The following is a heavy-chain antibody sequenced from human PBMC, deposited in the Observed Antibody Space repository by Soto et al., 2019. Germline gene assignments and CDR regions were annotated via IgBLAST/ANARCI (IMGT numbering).Heavy chain of an antibody. CDR3: AKDPIQLWLPFDY. Sequence: VGSLRLSCAASGFTFSSYAMSWVRQARGKGLEWVSAISGSGGSTYYADSVKGRFTISRDNSKNTLYLQMNSLRAEDTAVYYCAKDPIQLWLPFDYWGQGTLVTVSS. CDR2: ISGSGGST. CDR1: GFTFSSYA. J-gene: IGHJ4*02. V-gene: IGHV3-23*01. D-gene: IGHD5-18*01.